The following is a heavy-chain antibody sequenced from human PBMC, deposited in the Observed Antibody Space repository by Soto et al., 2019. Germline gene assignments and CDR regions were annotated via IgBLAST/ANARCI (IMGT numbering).Heavy chain of an antibody. J-gene: IGHJ4*02. CDR3: ATFYGDYGFDY. D-gene: IGHD4-17*01. CDR1: GGSISSYY. CDR2: IYYSGST. V-gene: IGHV4-59*01. Sequence: SETLSLTCTVSGGSISSYYWSWIRQPPGKGLEWIGYIYYSGSTNYNPSLKSRVTISVDTSKNQFSLKLSSVTAADTAVYYCATFYGDYGFDYWGQGTLVTVSS.